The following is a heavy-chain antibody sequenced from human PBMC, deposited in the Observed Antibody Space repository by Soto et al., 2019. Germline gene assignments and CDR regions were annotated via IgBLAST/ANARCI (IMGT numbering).Heavy chain of an antibody. CDR2: INHSGST. CDR1: GGSFSGYY. CDR3: ARGFYYYYMDV. J-gene: IGHJ6*03. V-gene: IGHV4-34*01. Sequence: SETPSLTCAVYGGSFSGYYWSWIRQPPGKGLEWIGEINHSGSTNYNPSLKSRVTISVDTSKNQFSLKLSSVTAADTAVYYCARGFYYYYMDVWGKGTTVTVSS.